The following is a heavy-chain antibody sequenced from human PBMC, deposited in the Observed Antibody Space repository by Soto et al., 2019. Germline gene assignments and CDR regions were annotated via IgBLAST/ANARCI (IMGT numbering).Heavy chain of an antibody. J-gene: IGHJ4*02. Sequence: SETLSLTCAVSGGSSSSGGYCWSWIRKPPGKGLEWIGYIYHSGSTNYNPSLKSRVTISVDKSKNQFSLKLSSVTAADTAVYYCARQAIAAADPFDYWGQGTLVTVSS. CDR3: ARQAIAAADPFDY. V-gene: IGHV4-30-2*01. CDR1: GGSSSSGGYC. D-gene: IGHD6-13*01. CDR2: IYHSGST.